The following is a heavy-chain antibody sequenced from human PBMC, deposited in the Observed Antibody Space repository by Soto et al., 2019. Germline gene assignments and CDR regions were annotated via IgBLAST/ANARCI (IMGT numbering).Heavy chain of an antibody. D-gene: IGHD4-17*01. J-gene: IGHJ4*02. Sequence: GGSLRLSCAASGFTFSSYSMNWVRQAPGKGLEWVSSISSSSSYIYYADSVKGRFTISRDNAKNSLYLQMNSLRAEDTAVYYCARDLRDYGDYVFDYWGQGTLVTVSS. CDR2: ISSSSSYI. CDR1: GFTFSSYS. CDR3: ARDLRDYGDYVFDY. V-gene: IGHV3-21*01.